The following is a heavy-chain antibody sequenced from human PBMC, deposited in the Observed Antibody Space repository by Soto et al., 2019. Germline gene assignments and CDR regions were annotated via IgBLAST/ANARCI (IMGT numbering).Heavy chain of an antibody. Sequence: TGGSLRLSCDASGFTFSSYAMSWVRQAPGKGLEWVSSISGLGGDTYYADSVKGRFTITRDNSKNTLYLQMNSLRAEDTALYYCAKSKSSYLYYFDYWGQGTPVTVSS. D-gene: IGHD2-15*01. CDR1: GFTFSSYA. V-gene: IGHV3-23*01. CDR2: ISGLGGDT. J-gene: IGHJ4*02. CDR3: AKSKSSYLYYFDY.